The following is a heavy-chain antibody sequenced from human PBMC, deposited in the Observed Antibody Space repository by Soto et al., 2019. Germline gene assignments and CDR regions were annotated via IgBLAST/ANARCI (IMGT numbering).Heavy chain of an antibody. V-gene: IGHV4-31*03. D-gene: IGHD3-10*01. CDR2: IYYSGST. J-gene: IGHJ4*02. Sequence: SETLSLTCTVSGGSISSGGYYWSWIRQHPGKGLEWIGYIYYSGSTFYNPSLKSRVTISVDTSKNQFSLKLSSVTAADTAVYYCAREVGNYGSGVYYFDYWGQGTLVTVSS. CDR3: AREVGNYGSGVYYFDY. CDR1: GGSISSGGYY.